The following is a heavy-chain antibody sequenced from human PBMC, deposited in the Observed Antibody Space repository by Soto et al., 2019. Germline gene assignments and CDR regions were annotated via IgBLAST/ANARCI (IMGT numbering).Heavy chain of an antibody. D-gene: IGHD3-10*01. CDR1: GFTFSRYA. CDR2: ISGTGIST. CDR3: ARVPPYYGSGTYYFDY. V-gene: IGHV3-23*01. Sequence: PGGSLRLSCAASGFTFSRYAMSWVRQDTGKGLEWVSAISGTGISTYYADSVKGRFTISRDNAKNSLYLQMNSLRAEDTAVYYCARVPPYYGSGTYYFDYWGQGALVTVSS. J-gene: IGHJ4*02.